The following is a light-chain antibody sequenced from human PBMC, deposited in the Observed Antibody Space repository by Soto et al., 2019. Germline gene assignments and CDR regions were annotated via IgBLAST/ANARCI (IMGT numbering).Light chain of an antibody. CDR3: QQSYSFLT. CDR2: GAS. V-gene: IGKV1-39*01. Sequence: IQMTQSPLTLSASVGDRVTVTCRASQKINSYLTWYQQKPGKAPRLLIYGASSLQVGVPSRFSGSGSGTDFTLTITSLQPEDFATYYCQQSYSFLTSAGGTKVDI. J-gene: IGKJ4*01. CDR1: QKINSY.